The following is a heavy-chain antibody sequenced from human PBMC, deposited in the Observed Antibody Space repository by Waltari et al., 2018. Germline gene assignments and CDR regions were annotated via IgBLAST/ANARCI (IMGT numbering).Heavy chain of an antibody. J-gene: IGHJ4*02. CDR3: ARDHYYGSGSYYGFDY. CDR1: GGSFSSHY. CDR2: IDDSGST. V-gene: IGHV4-59*11. D-gene: IGHD3-10*01. Sequence: QVQLQESGPGLVKPSETLSLTCNVSGGSFSSHYWSWIRQPPGKGLDWIGYIDDSGSTSYNPSLRSRVTISVDTSARQFSLKLSSATAADTAVYYCARDHYYGSGSYYGFDYWGQGKLVTVSS.